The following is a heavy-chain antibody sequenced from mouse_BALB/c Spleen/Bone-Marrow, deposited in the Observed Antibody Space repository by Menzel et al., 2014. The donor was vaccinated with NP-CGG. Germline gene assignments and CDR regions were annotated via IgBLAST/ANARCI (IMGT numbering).Heavy chain of an antibody. J-gene: IGHJ2*01. D-gene: IGHD4-1*02. V-gene: IGHV5-6-5*01. CDR2: ISNGGST. Sequence: EVKLMESGGGLVKPGGSLKLSCAASGFTFSTYAMSWVRQTPEKRLEWVASISNGGSTYYQGSVKGRFTISRDNARNILYLQMSSLRSEDTAMYYCARAPQLLYYFDYWGQGTTLTVSS. CDR3: ARAPQLLYYFDY. CDR1: GFTFSTYA.